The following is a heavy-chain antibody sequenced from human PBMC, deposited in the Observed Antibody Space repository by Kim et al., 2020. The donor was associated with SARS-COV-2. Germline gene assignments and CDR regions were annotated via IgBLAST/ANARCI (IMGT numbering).Heavy chain of an antibody. CDR3: VRTTVATSYFDY. V-gene: IGHV3-7*01. CDR1: GFSFSSYW. CDR2: IKQDGSEK. J-gene: IGHJ4*02. Sequence: GGSLRLSCAASGFSFSSYWMSWVRQAPGKGLEWVANIKQDGSEKYYVDSVKGRFTISRDNAKNSLYVQMNSLRAEDTAVYYCVRTTVATSYFDYWGQGTLVTVSS. D-gene: IGHD4-17*01.